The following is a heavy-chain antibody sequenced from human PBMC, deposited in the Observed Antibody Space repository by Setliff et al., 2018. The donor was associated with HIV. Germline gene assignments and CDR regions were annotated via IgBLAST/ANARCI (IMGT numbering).Heavy chain of an antibody. CDR2: IRHDGSYG. J-gene: IGHJ6*03. D-gene: IGHD5-12*01. CDR3: AKGRWPVNVVSTIIRYYYYMDV. CDR1: GFTFSDHY. V-gene: IGHV3-30*02. Sequence: PGGSLRLSCAASGFTFSDHYMDWVRQAPGKGLEWVAMIRHDGSYGYYTESVKDRFTVSRDNSKNTVFLQMNSLRREDTGVYYCAKGRWPVNVVSTIIRYYYYMDVWGSGTTVTVPS.